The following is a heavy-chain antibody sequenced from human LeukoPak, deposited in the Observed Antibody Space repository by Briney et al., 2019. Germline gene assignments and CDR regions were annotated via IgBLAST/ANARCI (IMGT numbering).Heavy chain of an antibody. V-gene: IGHV1-18*01. D-gene: IGHD6-13*01. Sequence: ASVKVSCKASGYTFTSYGISWVRQAPGQGLEWMGWISAYNGNTNYAQKLQGRVTMTTDTSTSTAYMELRSLRSDDTAVYYCARPKRISSWDTFDYWGQGTLVTVSS. CDR2: ISAYNGNT. CDR3: ARPKRISSWDTFDY. CDR1: GYTFTSYG. J-gene: IGHJ4*02.